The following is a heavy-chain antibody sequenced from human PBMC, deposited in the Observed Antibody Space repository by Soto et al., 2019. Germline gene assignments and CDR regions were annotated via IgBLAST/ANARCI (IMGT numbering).Heavy chain of an antibody. CDR3: ARDLRTLYGMDV. CDR1: GFTVSSNY. Sequence: GGSLRLSCAASGFTVSSNYMSWVRQAPGKGLKWVSVIYSGDTTYYADSVKGRFTISRDHSKNTLYLQMNSLRAEDTAVYYCARDLRTLYGMDVWGQGTTVTVSS. V-gene: IGHV3-53*01. J-gene: IGHJ6*02. CDR2: IYSGDTT.